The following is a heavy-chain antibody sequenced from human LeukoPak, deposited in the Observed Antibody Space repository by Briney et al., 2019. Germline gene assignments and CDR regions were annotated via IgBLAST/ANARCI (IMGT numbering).Heavy chain of an antibody. CDR1: GGSISSSSYY. Sequence: PSETLSLTCTVSGGSISSSSYYWGWIRQPPGKGLEWIGSIYYSGSTYYNPSLKSRVTISVDTSKNQFSLKLSSVTAADTAVYYCARYVGYSSGWYGMDGWFDPWGQGTLVTVSS. CDR3: ARYVGYSSGWYGMDGWFDP. J-gene: IGHJ5*02. CDR2: IYYSGST. D-gene: IGHD6-13*01. V-gene: IGHV4-39*01.